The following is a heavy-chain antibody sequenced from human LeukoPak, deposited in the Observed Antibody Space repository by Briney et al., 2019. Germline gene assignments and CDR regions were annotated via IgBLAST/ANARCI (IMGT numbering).Heavy chain of an antibody. D-gene: IGHD2-21*01. V-gene: IGHV4-39*01. Sequence: SETLSLTCTVSGGSISSNSHYWAWIRQPPGKGLEWIGSTHYSGSTFYSPSLKSRVTISVDMSKNQFSLILTSVTASDTAVYYCAREEASVGDYWGQGILVTVSS. J-gene: IGHJ4*02. CDR2: THYSGST. CDR1: GGSISSNSHY. CDR3: AREEASVGDY.